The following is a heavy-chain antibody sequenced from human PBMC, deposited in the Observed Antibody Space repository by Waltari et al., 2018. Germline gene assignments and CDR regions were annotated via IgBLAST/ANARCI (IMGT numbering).Heavy chain of an antibody. J-gene: IGHJ4*02. CDR1: GFTLTSYW. CDR2: KKQDGREK. V-gene: IGHV3-7*01. Sequence: EVQVVESGGGLVQPGGSLRLSCAASGFTLTSYWMSWVRQAPGKGPEWMANKKQDGREKNYVDYVNGRFTISRDNAKDSLYLQMNSLRAGETAVYFCARDHWGPDYRGQGTLVTVSS. CDR3: ARDHWGPDY. D-gene: IGHD7-27*01.